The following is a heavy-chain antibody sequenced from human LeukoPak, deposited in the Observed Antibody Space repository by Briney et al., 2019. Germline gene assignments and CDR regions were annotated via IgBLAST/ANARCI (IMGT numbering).Heavy chain of an antibody. Sequence: GGSLRLSCAASGFTFSSYAMSWARQAPGKGLEWVSGISGSGAITYYADSVKGRFTISRDNSKNTLYLQMNSLRGEDTAVYYCAKFRADSSGWPFDYWGQGTLVTVSS. V-gene: IGHV3-23*01. J-gene: IGHJ4*02. CDR2: ISGSGAIT. CDR3: AKFRADSSGWPFDY. CDR1: GFTFSSYA. D-gene: IGHD6-19*01.